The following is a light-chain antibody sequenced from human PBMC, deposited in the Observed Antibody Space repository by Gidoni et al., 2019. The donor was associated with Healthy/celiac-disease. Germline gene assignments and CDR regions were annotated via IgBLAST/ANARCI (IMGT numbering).Light chain of an antibody. CDR3: QQSYSTPRFT. J-gene: IGKJ3*01. CDR1: QSISSY. CDR2: AAS. Sequence: DIQMTQSPSSLSASVGDRVTIPCRASQSISSYLNWYQQKPGKAPKRLIYAASSLQSGVPSRFSGSGSGTDFTLTISSLQPEDFATYYCQQSYSTPRFTFGPGTKVDIK. V-gene: IGKV1-39*01.